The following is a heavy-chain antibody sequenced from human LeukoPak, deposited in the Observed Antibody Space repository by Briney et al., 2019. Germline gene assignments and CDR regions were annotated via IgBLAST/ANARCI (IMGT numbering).Heavy chain of an antibody. CDR3: AKSPPNRLVIREFDY. CDR2: ISGSGGST. Sequence: GGSLRLSCAASGFTFSSYDMSWVRQAAGKGLEWVSAISGSGGSTYYADSVKGRFTISRDNSKNKLYLQMNSLRAEDTAVYYCAKSPPNRLVIREFDYWGQGTLVTVSS. J-gene: IGHJ4*02. D-gene: IGHD3-9*01. V-gene: IGHV3-23*01. CDR1: GFTFSSYD.